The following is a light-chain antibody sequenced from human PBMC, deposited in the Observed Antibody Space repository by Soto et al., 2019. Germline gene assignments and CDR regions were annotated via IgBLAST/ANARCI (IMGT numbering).Light chain of an antibody. CDR2: EAS. CDR3: QQYNDYSGT. Sequence: DIQMTQSPSTLSASVRDRVTITCRASQSISSWLAWYQQKPGKAPRLLIYEASSLDSGIPSRFSGSGSGTEFTLTISSLQPDDFATYYCQQYNDYSGTFGQGTKVEI. V-gene: IGKV1-5*03. CDR1: QSISSW. J-gene: IGKJ1*01.